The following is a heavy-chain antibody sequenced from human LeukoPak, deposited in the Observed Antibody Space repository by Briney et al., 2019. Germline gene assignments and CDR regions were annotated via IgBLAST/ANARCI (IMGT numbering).Heavy chain of an antibody. D-gene: IGHD3-16*01. V-gene: IGHV3-48*03. CDR3: AYTNHLTY. Sequence: GGSLRLSCAASGFTFSSYEINWVRQAPGKGLEWVSYISSSGSTIYYADSVKGRFTISRDNAKNSLYLQMNYVRAGDTAIYYCAYTNHLTYWGQGALVTVSS. J-gene: IGHJ4*02. CDR1: GFTFSSYE. CDR2: ISSSGSTI.